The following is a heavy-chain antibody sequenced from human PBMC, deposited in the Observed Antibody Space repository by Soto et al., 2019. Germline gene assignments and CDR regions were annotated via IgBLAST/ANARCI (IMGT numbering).Heavy chain of an antibody. J-gene: IGHJ6*02. D-gene: IGHD2-2*01. V-gene: IGHV1-69*12. CDR2: IIPIFGTA. Sequence: QVQLVQSGAEVMKPGSSVKVSCNASGGTFSSYAISWVRQAPGQGLEWMGGIIPIFGTANYAQKFQGRVTITADEPTSTAYMELSSLRSEDTAVYYCARHVPPAGYYYGLDVWGQGTTVTVSS. CDR3: ARHVPPAGYYYGLDV. CDR1: GGTFSSYA.